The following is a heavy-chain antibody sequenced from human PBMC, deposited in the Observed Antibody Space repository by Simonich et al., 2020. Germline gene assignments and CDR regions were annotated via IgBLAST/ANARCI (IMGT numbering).Heavy chain of an antibody. CDR1: GFTFSSYA. V-gene: IGHV3-30*07. CDR3: AREGLLLDAFDI. D-gene: IGHD2-15*01. Sequence: QVQLVESGGGVVQPGRSLRLSCAASGFTFSSYAMHWVPQAPGRGLEGVAVIAYDGSNKYYADSVKGRFTISRDNSKNTLYLQMNSLRAEDTAVYYCAREGLLLDAFDIWGQGTMVTVSS. J-gene: IGHJ3*02. CDR2: IAYDGSNK.